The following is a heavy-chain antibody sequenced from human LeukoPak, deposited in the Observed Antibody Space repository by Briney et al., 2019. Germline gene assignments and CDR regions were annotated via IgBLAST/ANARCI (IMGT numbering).Heavy chain of an antibody. J-gene: IGHJ6*03. CDR2: IYHSGST. Sequence: SETLSLTCTVSGGSISSGGYYWSWTRQPPGKGLEWIGYIYHSGSTYYNPSLKSRVTISVDRSKNQFSLKLSSVTAADTAVYYCARFAYYMDVWGKGTTVTVS. CDR3: ARFAYYMDV. CDR1: GGSISSGGYY. V-gene: IGHV4-30-2*01.